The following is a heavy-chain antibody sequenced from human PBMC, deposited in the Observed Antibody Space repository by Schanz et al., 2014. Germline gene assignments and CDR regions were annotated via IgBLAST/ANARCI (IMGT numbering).Heavy chain of an antibody. CDR2: IAGDGGGP. V-gene: IGHV3-23*01. CDR3: ATENWWTVEK. CDR1: GFTFRRYG. J-gene: IGHJ4*02. D-gene: IGHD2-15*01. Sequence: EVQMLESGGGLVQPGGSLRLSCVASGFTFRRYGMSWVRQAPGKGLEWVSVIAGDGGGPNYVDSVKGRFTISRDNSDNTLYLQMNNLRAEDTAVYYCATENWWTVEKWGQGTLVTVSS.